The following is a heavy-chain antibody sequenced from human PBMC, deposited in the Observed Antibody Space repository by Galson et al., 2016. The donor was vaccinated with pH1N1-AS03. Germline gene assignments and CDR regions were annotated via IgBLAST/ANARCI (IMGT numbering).Heavy chain of an antibody. J-gene: IGHJ3*02. Sequence: SLRLSCAASGFTFNHYSMNWVRQAPGEGLEWVPYISSDSTTIYYADSVKGRFTISRDNAKNSLYLQMNSLTAEDTAIYYCARTSGAYFGSAFDIWGQGTMVTVSS. CDR1: GFTFNHYS. CDR3: ARTSGAYFGSAFDI. V-gene: IGHV3-48*04. CDR2: ISSDSTTI. D-gene: IGHD1-26*01.